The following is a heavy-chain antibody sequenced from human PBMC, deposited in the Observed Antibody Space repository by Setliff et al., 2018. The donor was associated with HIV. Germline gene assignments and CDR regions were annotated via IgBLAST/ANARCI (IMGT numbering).Heavy chain of an antibody. V-gene: IGHV3-74*01. CDR1: GLTFSTSW. Sequence: HPGGSLRLSCAASGLTFSTSWMQWVRQSPGEGLLWVARLNPEANYIHYADSVKGRFTISRDNAKNTLYLQMNSLRTEDTAVYYCARAQDNYYDSSGYSFDSWGQGSLVTVSS. CDR2: LNPEANYI. J-gene: IGHJ4*02. D-gene: IGHD3-22*01. CDR3: ARAQDNYYDSSGYSFDS.